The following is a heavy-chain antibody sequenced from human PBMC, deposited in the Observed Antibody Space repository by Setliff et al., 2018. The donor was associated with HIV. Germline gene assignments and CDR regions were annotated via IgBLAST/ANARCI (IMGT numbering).Heavy chain of an antibody. J-gene: IGHJ4*02. Sequence: GGSLRLSCVTSGFTFSDSAMHWVRQASGKGLEWVGRIGDKSYSYATAYAESVKGRFTISRDDSKNVVSLQMDSLKTEDTAVYYCTADLPDSAPYCFDYWGQGALVTVSS. CDR3: TADLPDSAPYCFDY. D-gene: IGHD2-15*01. CDR1: GFTFSDSA. CDR2: IGDKSYSYAT. V-gene: IGHV3-73*01.